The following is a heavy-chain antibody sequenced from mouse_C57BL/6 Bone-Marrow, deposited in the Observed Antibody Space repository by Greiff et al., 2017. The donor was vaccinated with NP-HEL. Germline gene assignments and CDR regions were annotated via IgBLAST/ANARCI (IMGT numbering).Heavy chain of an antibody. CDR2: IDPENGDT. J-gene: IGHJ2*01. CDR3: TRTFYFDY. CDR1: GFNIKDDY. V-gene: IGHV14-4*01. Sequence: EVHLVESGAELVRPGASVKLSCTASGFNIKDDYMHWVKQRPEQGLEWIGWIDPENGDTEYASKFQGKATITADTSSNTAYLQLSSLTSEDTAVYYCTRTFYFDYWGQGTTLTVSS.